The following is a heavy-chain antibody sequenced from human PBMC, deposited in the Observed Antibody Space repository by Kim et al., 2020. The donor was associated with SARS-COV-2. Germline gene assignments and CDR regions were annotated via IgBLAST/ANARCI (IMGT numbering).Heavy chain of an antibody. CDR1: GGSISSSSYY. J-gene: IGHJ4*01. D-gene: IGHD6-6*01. CDR2: IYYSGST. Sequence: SETLSLTCTVSGGSISSSSYYWGWIRQPPGKGLEWIGSIYYSGSTYYNPSLKSRVTISVDTSKNQFSLKLSSVTAADTAVYYCASIAADDIESSFDYWG. CDR3: ASIAADDIESSFDY. V-gene: IGHV4-39*01.